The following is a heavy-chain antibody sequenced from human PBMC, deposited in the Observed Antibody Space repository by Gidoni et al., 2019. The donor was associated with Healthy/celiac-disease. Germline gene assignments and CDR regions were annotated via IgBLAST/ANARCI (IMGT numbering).Heavy chain of an antibody. J-gene: IGHJ4*02. CDR3: ARGYSGSVLSKLPY. V-gene: IGHV3-30*01. CDR2: ISYDGSNQ. D-gene: IGHD1-26*01. Sequence: QVQLVESGGGVVQPGRSLRLSCAASGFTFSSYAMHWVRQAPGKGLEWVAVISYDGSNQYYADSVKGRFTISRDNSKNTLYLQMNSLRAEDTAVYYCARGYSGSVLSKLPYWGQGTLVTVSS. CDR1: GFTFSSYA.